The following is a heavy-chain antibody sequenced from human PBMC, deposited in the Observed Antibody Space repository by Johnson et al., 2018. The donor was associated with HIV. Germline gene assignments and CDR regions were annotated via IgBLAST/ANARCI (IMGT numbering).Heavy chain of an antibody. J-gene: IGHJ3*02. CDR1: GFTFSSYA. D-gene: IGHD6-19*01. Sequence: QVQLVESGGGVVQPGRSVRLSCAASGFTFSSYAMHWVRQAPGKGLEWVSVIYSGGSTYYVDSLTGRFTISRDNAKKSLYLQMNSLRAEDTAVYYCARERGYSSVLWKLSEDAFEIWGQGTMVTVSS. CDR2: IYSGGST. V-gene: IGHV3-NL1*01. CDR3: ARERGYSSVLWKLSEDAFEI.